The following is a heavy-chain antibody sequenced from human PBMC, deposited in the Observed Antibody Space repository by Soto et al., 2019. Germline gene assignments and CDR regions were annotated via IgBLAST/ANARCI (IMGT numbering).Heavy chain of an antibody. CDR1: GYTFTSYG. V-gene: IGHV1-18*01. CDR3: AKDFAGWPPEWVDS. CDR2: ISANNGNT. D-gene: IGHD2-8*01. J-gene: IGHJ4*02. Sequence: ASVKVSCKASGYTFTSYGISWVRQAPGQGLEWMGWISANNGNTNYAQKLQGRVTMTTDTSTSTAYMELRSLTSDDTAVYYCAKDFAGWPPEWVDSWGQGTLVTVSS.